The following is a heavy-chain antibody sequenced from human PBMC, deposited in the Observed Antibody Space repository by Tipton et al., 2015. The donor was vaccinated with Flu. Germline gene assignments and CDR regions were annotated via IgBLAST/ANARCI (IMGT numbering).Heavy chain of an antibody. Sequence: LRLSCTVSGGSISSYYWSWVRQPPGKGLEWIGYIYYSGSTNYNPSLKSRVTISVDTSKNQFSLKLSSVTAADTAVYYCARDGDSSGYYGYWGQGTLVTVSS. D-gene: IGHD3-22*01. CDR1: GGSISSYY. CDR3: ARDGDSSGYYGY. CDR2: IYYSGST. V-gene: IGHV4-59*01. J-gene: IGHJ4*02.